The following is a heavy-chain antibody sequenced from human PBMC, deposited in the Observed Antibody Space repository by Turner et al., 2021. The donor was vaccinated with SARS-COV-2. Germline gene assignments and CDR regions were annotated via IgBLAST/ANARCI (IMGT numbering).Heavy chain of an antibody. CDR2: ITDSGTNT. V-gene: IGHV3-23*01. Sequence: EVQLLESGGGLVQPGGSLRLSCAASGFTFSNYAMNWVRQAPGKGLEWVSAITDSGTNTYYADSVKGRFTMSRDNSKNTLYLQMNSLRAEDTAVYYCAMAPIGGVNWFDPWGQGTLVTVSS. J-gene: IGHJ5*02. CDR3: AMAPIGGVNWFDP. CDR1: GFTFSNYA.